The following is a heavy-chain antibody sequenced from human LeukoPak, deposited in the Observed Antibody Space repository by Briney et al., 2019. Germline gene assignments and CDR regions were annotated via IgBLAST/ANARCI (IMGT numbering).Heavy chain of an antibody. Sequence: PGGSLRLSCAASGFTFSSYAMSWVRQAPGKGLEWVSSISGGAGSTYYADSVKGRFTISRDNAKNSLYLQMNSLRAEDTALYYCAKDMHSSGWANLDYWGQGTLVTVSS. CDR1: GFTFSSYA. CDR2: ISGGAGST. J-gene: IGHJ4*02. CDR3: AKDMHSSGWANLDY. D-gene: IGHD6-19*01. V-gene: IGHV3-23*01.